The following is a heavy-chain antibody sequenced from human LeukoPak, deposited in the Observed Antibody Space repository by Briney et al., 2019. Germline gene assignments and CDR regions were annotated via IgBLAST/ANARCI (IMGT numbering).Heavy chain of an antibody. CDR1: VGSISIYY. J-gene: IGHJ4*02. Sequence: SETLSLTCTVSVGSISIYYWSWIRQPAGKGLEWIGHVYTSGSTNYNPSLKSRVTMSVDTSKNQFSLKLSSVTAADTAVYYCARGPTTVTRAFDYWGQGTLVTVSS. CDR2: VYTSGST. D-gene: IGHD4-17*01. V-gene: IGHV4-4*07. CDR3: ARGPTTVTRAFDY.